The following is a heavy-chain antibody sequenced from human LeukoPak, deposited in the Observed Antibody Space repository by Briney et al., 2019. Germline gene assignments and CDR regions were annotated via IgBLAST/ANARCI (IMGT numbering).Heavy chain of an antibody. CDR2: IYYSGST. J-gene: IGHJ4*02. CDR1: GGSISSYY. CDR3: ARVGPQVVAATDYSDY. V-gene: IGHV4-59*08. Sequence: KPSETLSLTCTVSGGSISSYYWSWIRQPPGKGLEWIGYIYYSGSTNYNPSLKSRVTISVDTSKNQFSLKLSSVTAADTAVYYCARVGPQVVAATDYSDYWGQGTLVTVSS. D-gene: IGHD2-15*01.